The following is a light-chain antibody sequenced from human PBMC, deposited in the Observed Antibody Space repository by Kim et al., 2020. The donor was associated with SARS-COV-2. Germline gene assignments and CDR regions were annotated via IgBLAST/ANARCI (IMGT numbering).Light chain of an antibody. CDR3: QSYDSSNWV. Sequence: NFMLTQPHSVSESPGKTVTISCTCSSGSIASNYVQWYQQRPGSAPTTVIYEDNQRPSGVPDRFSGPIDSSSNSASLTISGLKTEDEADYYCQSYDSSNWVFGGGTQLTVL. J-gene: IGLJ3*02. CDR1: SGSIASNY. CDR2: EDN. V-gene: IGLV6-57*04.